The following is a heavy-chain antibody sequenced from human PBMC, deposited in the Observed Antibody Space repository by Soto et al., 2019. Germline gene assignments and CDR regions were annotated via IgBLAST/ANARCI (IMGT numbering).Heavy chain of an antibody. J-gene: IGHJ6*02. CDR3: ARDLRYCSGGTCYLYYYGMDV. CDR2: INRDGRST. D-gene: IGHD2-15*01. Sequence: EVQLVESGGALIQPGTSLRLSCAASGSTSSNFWMHWVRQAPGKGLVWAARINRDGRSTSYADSVKGRFTISRDNAKNTLYVQMNSLRAEDTAVYYCARDLRYCSGGTCYLYYYGMDVWGPGTTVTVSS. CDR1: GSTSSNFW. V-gene: IGHV3-74*01.